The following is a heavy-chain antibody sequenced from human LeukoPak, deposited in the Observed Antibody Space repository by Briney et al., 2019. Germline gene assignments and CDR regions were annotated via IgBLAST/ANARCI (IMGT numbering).Heavy chain of an antibody. Sequence: RASVKVSCKAFGYTFTGYYMHWVRQAPGQGLEWMGWISAYNGNTNYAQKLQGRVTMTTDTSTSTAYMELRSLRSDDTAVYYCARNSDVVDVAGSGDYWGQGTLVTVSS. D-gene: IGHD3-10*01. V-gene: IGHV1-18*04. CDR3: ARNSDVVDVAGSGDY. CDR2: ISAYNGNT. J-gene: IGHJ4*02. CDR1: GYTFTGYY.